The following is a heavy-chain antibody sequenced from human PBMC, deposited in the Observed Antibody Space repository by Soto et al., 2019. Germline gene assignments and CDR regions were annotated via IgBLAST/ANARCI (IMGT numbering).Heavy chain of an antibody. D-gene: IGHD6-19*01. V-gene: IGHV3-23*01. Sequence: GGSLRLSCAASGFTFSSYAMNWVRQAPGKGLEWVSAMSGTGGSTYYADSVKGRFTISRDNSKNTPYLQMNSLRVEDTAVFYCAKAGFSSGWSPSYFDYWGQGTLVTVSS. CDR3: AKAGFSSGWSPSYFDY. CDR1: GFTFSSYA. J-gene: IGHJ4*02. CDR2: MSGTGGST.